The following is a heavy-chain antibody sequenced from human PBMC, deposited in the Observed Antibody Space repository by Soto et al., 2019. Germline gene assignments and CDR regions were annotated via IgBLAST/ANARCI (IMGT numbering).Heavy chain of an antibody. CDR1: GDSVSSNSAA. V-gene: IGHV6-1*01. CDR2: TYYRSKWYN. J-gene: IGHJ6*02. CDR3: ARDGRGIVGATTHYYYGMDV. Sequence: SQTLSLTCAISGDSVSSNSAAWNWIRQSPSRGLEWLGRTYYRSKWYNDYAVSVKSRITINPDTSKNQFSLQLNSVTPEDTAVYYYARDGRGIVGATTHYYYGMDVWGQGTTVTVSS. D-gene: IGHD1-26*01.